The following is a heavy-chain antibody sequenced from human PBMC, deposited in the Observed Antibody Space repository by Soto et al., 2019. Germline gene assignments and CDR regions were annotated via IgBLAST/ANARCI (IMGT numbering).Heavy chain of an antibody. V-gene: IGHV4-30-2*01. Sequence: QLQLQESGSGLVRPSQTLSLTCAVSGGSITSGGYAWSWIRQPPGKGLEWIGYIYDSGITYYNLALKSRVTISLDRTKNQFSLKLSSVTAADTAVYYCARDGGSVRGAGSFDFWGQGTMVSVSS. D-gene: IGHD3-10*02. CDR2: IYDSGIT. J-gene: IGHJ3*01. CDR3: ARDGGSVRGAGSFDF. CDR1: GGSITSGGYA.